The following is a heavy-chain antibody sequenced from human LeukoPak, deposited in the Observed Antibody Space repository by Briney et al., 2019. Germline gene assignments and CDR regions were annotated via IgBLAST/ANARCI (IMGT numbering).Heavy chain of an antibody. CDR1: GFTLSSYW. D-gene: IGHD6-6*01. Sequence: SGGSLRLSCAASGFTLSSYWMNWVRQAPGKGLEWVANIRHDGSATYYMDSVTGRFTISRDNAKNSLYLQMNSLRAEDTAVYYCASEEYSRSSYWGQGTLVTVSS. CDR3: ASEEYSRSSY. V-gene: IGHV3-7*03. J-gene: IGHJ4*02. CDR2: IRHDGSAT.